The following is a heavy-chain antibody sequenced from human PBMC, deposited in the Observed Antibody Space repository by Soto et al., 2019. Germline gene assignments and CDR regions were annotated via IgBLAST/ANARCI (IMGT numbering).Heavy chain of an antibody. CDR3: ATSMRHKLNP. Sequence: EVQVVESGGDLVQPGGSLRLSCAASGFTFSSHWMTWVRQVPGKGLEWVANINQDGSDQYYVDSVKGRFTISRDNAKNSLCLHMNSLRVEDTAVYYCATSMRHKLNPWGQGTLVTVSS. D-gene: IGHD2-8*01. J-gene: IGHJ5*02. CDR2: INQDGSDQ. V-gene: IGHV3-7*01. CDR1: GFTFSSHW.